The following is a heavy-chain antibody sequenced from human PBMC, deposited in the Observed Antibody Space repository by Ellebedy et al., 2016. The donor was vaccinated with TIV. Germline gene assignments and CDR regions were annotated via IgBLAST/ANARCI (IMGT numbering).Heavy chain of an antibody. J-gene: IGHJ4*02. CDR1: GYTFSRHG. D-gene: IGHD3-10*02. CDR2: VWFDGSQT. Sequence: GESLKISCVASGYTFSRHGMHWIRQAPGQGLEWLAVVWFDGSQTYYAESVEGRFTISRDNSRNTAYLQMDSLRVEDTAVYYCPRLLGLGSVKKFDYWGQGTPVTVSS. CDR3: PRLLGLGSVKKFDY. V-gene: IGHV3-33*01.